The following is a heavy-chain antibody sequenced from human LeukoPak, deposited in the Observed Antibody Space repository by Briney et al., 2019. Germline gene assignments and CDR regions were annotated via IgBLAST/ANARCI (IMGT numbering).Heavy chain of an antibody. D-gene: IGHD3-22*01. CDR3: ARVHSSGYYAY. CDR1: GFTFSNAW. CDR2: INWNGGST. V-gene: IGHV3-20*04. J-gene: IGHJ4*02. Sequence: GGSLRLSCAASGFTFSNAWMSWVRQAPGKGLEWVSGINWNGGSTGYADSVKGRFTISRDNAKNSLYLQMNSLRAEDTALYYCARVHSSGYYAYWGQGTLVTVSS.